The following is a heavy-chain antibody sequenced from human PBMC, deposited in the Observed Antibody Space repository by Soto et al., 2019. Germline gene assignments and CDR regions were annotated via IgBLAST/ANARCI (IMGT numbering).Heavy chain of an antibody. CDR2: ISAYNGNT. J-gene: IGHJ3*02. CDR3: AVNLRRTFDI. D-gene: IGHD1-20*01. CDR1: GYTFTSYG. Sequence: GALLKLSCNASGYTFTSYGISLRRQAPGQGLEWMGWISAYNGNTNYAQKLQGRVTMTTDTSTSTAYMELRSLRSDDTAVYYCAVNLRRTFDIWGQGTMVTVS. V-gene: IGHV1-18*01.